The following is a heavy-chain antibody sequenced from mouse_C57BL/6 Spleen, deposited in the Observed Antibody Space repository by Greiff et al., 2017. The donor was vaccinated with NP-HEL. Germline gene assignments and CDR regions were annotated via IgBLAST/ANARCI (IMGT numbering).Heavy chain of an antibody. D-gene: IGHD2-4*01. Sequence: QVQLQQSGAELVMPGASVKLSCKASGYTFTSYWMHWVKQRPGQGLEWIGEIDPSDSYTNYNQKFKGKSTLTVDKSSSPAYMQLSSLTSEDSAVYYWARAHYDYDVRWYFDVWGTGTTVTVSS. CDR1: GYTFTSYW. CDR3: ARAHYDYDVRWYFDV. CDR2: IDPSDSYT. V-gene: IGHV1-69*01. J-gene: IGHJ1*03.